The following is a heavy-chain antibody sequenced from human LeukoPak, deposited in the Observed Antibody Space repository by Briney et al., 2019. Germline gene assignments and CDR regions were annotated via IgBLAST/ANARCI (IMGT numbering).Heavy chain of an antibody. J-gene: IGHJ6*02. CDR1: GFTFSSYA. CDR3: ARDPSLDYGGTHYYYYYGMDV. V-gene: IGHV3-30*04. D-gene: IGHD4-17*01. CDR2: ISYDGSNK. Sequence: PGGSLRLSCAASGFTFSSYAMHWVRQAPGKGLEWVAVISYDGSNKYYADSVKGRFTTSRDNSKNTLYLQMNSLRAEDTAVYYCARDPSLDYGGTHYYYYYGMDVWGQGTTVTVSS.